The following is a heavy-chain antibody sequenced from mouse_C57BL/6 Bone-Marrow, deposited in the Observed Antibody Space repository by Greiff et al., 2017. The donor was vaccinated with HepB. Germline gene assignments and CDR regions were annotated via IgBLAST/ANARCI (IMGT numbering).Heavy chain of an antibody. J-gene: IGHJ3*01. CDR1: GYTFTSYT. Sequence: VQLQQSGAELARPGASVKMSCKASGYTFTSYTMHWVKQRPGQGLEWIGYINPSSGYTKYNQKFKDKATLTADISSNTAYMQLSSLTSEDSAVYYCAKAYYSNYVAWFAYWGQGTLVTVSA. V-gene: IGHV1-4*01. CDR3: AKAYYSNYVAWFAY. D-gene: IGHD2-5*01. CDR2: INPSSGYT.